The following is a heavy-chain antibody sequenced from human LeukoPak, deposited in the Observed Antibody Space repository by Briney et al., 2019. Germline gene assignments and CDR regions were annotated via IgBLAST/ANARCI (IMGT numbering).Heavy chain of an antibody. Sequence: AGGSLRLSCAASGFTFSSYAMHWVRQAPGKGLEWVAVISYDGSNKYYADSVKGRFTISRDNSKNSLYLQMNSLRAEDTAVYYCARDGGSGLYYFDYWGQGTLVTVSS. D-gene: IGHD3-10*01. V-gene: IGHV3-30-3*01. CDR3: ARDGGSGLYYFDY. CDR2: ISYDGSNK. J-gene: IGHJ4*02. CDR1: GFTFSSYA.